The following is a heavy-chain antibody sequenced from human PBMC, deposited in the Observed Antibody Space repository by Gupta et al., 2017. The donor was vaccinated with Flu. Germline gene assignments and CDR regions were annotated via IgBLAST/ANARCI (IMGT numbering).Heavy chain of an antibody. CDR2: VYHSGST. Sequence: QLQLHESGPGLVKPSEPLSLTCSVSGDSISSGTYFWGWIRQPPTKGLEWIGNVYHSGSTHYNPSLKSRVTLSFDTSTNQFSLRLTSVTAADTAIYYCARSATGDYFDFWGQGTLVTVSS. D-gene: IGHD2-15*01. J-gene: IGHJ4*02. V-gene: IGHV4-39*01. CDR1: GDSISSGTYF. CDR3: ARSATGDYFDF.